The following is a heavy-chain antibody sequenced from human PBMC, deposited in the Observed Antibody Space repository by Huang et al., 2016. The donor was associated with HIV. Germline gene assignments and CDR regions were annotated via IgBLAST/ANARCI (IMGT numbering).Heavy chain of an antibody. CDR2: IKPKFGAG. Sequence: LVQSGPQVRKPGSSVRISCETSGYTFTAYILHWFRQAPGRSLEWMGWIKPKFGAGNYAHSFQVRITMTRDIYRETAFLDLTGLRFDDTAVYCARDRLYDGSSWRLDPWGQGTRVIVSS. V-gene: IGHV1-2*02. CDR3: ARDRLYDGSSWRLDP. D-gene: IGHD2-21*01. J-gene: IGHJ4*03. CDR1: GYTFTAYI.